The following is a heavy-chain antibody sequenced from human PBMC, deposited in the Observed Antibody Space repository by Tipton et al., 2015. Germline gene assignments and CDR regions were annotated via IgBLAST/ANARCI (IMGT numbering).Heavy chain of an antibody. Sequence: QSGAEVKKPGASVKVSCKSSGYSFSNYDINWVRQATGQGLEWMGWMNPYSGNTAYAQKFQGRVTMTRNTSISTAYMELSSLTSEDTGVYYCARSIAASDLWGQGTLVTVSS. D-gene: IGHD6-13*01. J-gene: IGHJ4*02. CDR1: GYSFSNYD. V-gene: IGHV1-8*01. CDR2: MNPYSGNT. CDR3: ARSIAASDL.